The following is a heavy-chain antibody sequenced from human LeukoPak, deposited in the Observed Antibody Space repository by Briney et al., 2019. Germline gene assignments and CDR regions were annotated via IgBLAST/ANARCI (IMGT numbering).Heavy chain of an antibody. CDR2: ISGSGGST. J-gene: IGHJ4*02. D-gene: IGHD3-22*01. CDR3: AKGLTYYYDSSGFPPYFDY. CDR1: GFTFSSYA. V-gene: IGHV3-23*01. Sequence: GGSLRLSCAASGFTFSSYAMSWVRQAPGKGLEWVSAISGSGGSTYYADSVKGRFTISRDNYKNTLYLQMNSLRAEDTAVYYCAKGLTYYYDSSGFPPYFDYWGQGTLVTVSS.